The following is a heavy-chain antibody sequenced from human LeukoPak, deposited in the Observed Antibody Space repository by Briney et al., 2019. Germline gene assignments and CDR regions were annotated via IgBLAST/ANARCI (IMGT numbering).Heavy chain of an antibody. V-gene: IGHV4-39*01. D-gene: IGHD6-13*01. CDR2: IYYSGNT. J-gene: IGHJ4*02. CDR3: ARRSSWYPFDY. Sequence: SETLSLTCTVSGGSISSSSYYWGWIRQPPGKGLEWIGSIYYSGNTYYNPSLKSRVTISVDTSKNQFSLKLSSVTAADTAVYYCARRSSWYPFDYWGQGTLVTVSS. CDR1: GGSISSSSYY.